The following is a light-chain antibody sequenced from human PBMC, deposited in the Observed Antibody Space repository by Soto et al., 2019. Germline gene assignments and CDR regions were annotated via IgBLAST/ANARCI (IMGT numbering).Light chain of an antibody. Sequence: QSVLTQPRSVSGSPGQSVTISCTGTSGDVGSYNYVSWYQQHPGKAPKVMIYDVTQRPSGVPDRFSGSKSGNTASLTISGLQADDEADYYCCSYAGTYTYVFGTGTKLTVL. J-gene: IGLJ1*01. CDR2: DVT. CDR3: CSYAGTYTYV. V-gene: IGLV2-11*01. CDR1: SGDVGSYNY.